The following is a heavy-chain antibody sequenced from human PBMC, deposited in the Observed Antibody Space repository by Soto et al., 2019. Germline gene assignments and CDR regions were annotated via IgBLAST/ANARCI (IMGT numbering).Heavy chain of an antibody. CDR3: AKDKRGVGAHEGAFDI. CDR1: GFTFTTYA. J-gene: IGHJ3*02. D-gene: IGHD1-26*01. CDR2: ISGTGSST. V-gene: IGHV3-23*01. Sequence: ESGGGLVQPGGSLRLSCAASGFTFTTYAMSWVRQAPGKGLQWVSGISGTGSSTYYADSVKGRFTISRDNSKNTVYLQMNSLRAEDTAVYYCAKDKRGVGAHEGAFDIWGQGRMVTVSS.